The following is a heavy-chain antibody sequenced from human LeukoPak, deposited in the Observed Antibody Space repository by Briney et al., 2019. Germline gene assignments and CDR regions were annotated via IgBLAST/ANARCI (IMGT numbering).Heavy chain of an antibody. V-gene: IGHV3-21*01. J-gene: IGHJ5*02. D-gene: IGHD3-22*01. CDR3: ARDPYYDSTGILGNWFDP. CDR2: ISSSSSYI. CDR1: GFTFDDYG. Sequence: KPGGSLRLSCAASGFTFDDYGMSWVRQAPGKGLEWVSSISSSSSYIYYADSVKGRFTISRDNAKNSLYLQMNSLRAEDTAVYYCARDPYYDSTGILGNWFDPWGQGTLVTVSS.